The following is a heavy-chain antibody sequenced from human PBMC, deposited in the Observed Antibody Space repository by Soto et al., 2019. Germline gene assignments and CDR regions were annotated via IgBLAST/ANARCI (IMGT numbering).Heavy chain of an antibody. J-gene: IGHJ6*02. CDR1: GFTFDDYA. V-gene: IGHV3-9*01. D-gene: IGHD2-2*02. CDR3: AKSRAAIMTYGMDV. Sequence: PVGSLRLSCAASGFTFDDYAMHWVRQAPGKGLEWVSGISWNSGSIGYADSVKGRFTISRDNAKNSLYLQMNSLRAEDTALYYCAKSRAAIMTYGMDVWGQGTTVTVSS. CDR2: ISWNSGSI.